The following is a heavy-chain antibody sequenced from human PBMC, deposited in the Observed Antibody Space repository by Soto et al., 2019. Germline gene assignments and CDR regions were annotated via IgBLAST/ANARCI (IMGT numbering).Heavy chain of an antibody. V-gene: IGHV3-7*05. D-gene: IGHD1-1*01. CDR2: IKQDGSEK. Sequence: EVQLVESGGGLVQPGGSLRLSCAASGFTFSSYWMSWVRQAPGKGLEWVANIKQDGSEKYYVDSVKGRFTISRDNAKNSLYLQMNSLRAEDTAVYYCARVLESWNDVDGMDVWGQGTTVTV. J-gene: IGHJ6*02. CDR3: ARVLESWNDVDGMDV. CDR1: GFTFSSYW.